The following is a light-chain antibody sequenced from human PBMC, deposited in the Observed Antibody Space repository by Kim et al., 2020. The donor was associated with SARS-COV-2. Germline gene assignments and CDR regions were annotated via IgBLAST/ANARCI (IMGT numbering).Light chain of an antibody. CDR1: SLRSYY. V-gene: IGLV3-19*01. J-gene: IGLJ1*01. CDR2: GKN. Sequence: SSELTQDPAVSVALGQTVRITCQGDSLRSYYASWYQQKPGQAPLLVIYGKNNRPSGIPDRFSGSSSGNTASLTITGAQAEDEADYYCNSRDSSGYHYVFG. CDR3: NSRDSSGYHYV.